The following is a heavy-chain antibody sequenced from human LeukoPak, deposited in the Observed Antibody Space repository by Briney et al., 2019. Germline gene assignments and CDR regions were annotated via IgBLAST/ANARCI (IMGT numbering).Heavy chain of an antibody. J-gene: IGHJ6*02. CDR1: GGTFSSYA. D-gene: IGHD3-3*01. Sequence: SVKVSCKASGGTFSSYAISWVRQAPGQGLEWMGRITPILGIANYAQKFQGRVTITADKSTSTAYMELSSLRSEDTAVYYCARDDTIFGVVTYYYYYGMDVWGQGTTVTVSS. V-gene: IGHV1-69*04. CDR2: ITPILGIA. CDR3: ARDDTIFGVVTYYYYYGMDV.